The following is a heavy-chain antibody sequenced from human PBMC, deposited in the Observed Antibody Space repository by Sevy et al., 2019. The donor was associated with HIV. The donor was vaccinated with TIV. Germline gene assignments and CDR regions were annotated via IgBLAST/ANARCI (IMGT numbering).Heavy chain of an antibody. CDR1: GGSFSGYY. D-gene: IGHD5-18*01. CDR2: INHSGST. J-gene: IGHJ6*02. V-gene: IGHV4-34*01. CDR3: AGGPVDAAMPTYYYYYGMDV. Sequence: SETLSLTCAVYGGSFSGYYWSWIRQPPGKGLEWIGEINHSGSTNYNPSLKSRVTISVDTSKNQFSLKLSSVTAADTAVYYCAGGPVDAAMPTYYYYYGMDVWGQGTTVTVSS.